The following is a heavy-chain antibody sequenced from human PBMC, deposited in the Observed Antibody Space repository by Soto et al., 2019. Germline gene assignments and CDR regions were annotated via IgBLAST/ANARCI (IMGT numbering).Heavy chain of an antibody. V-gene: IGHV3-53*01. Sequence: DVQLVESGGGLVQPGGSLRLSCAISGFSVSSNYLSWVRQAPGKGLEWVLVHYSGGSTYYADSVQGRFTISRDKSNNTLYLQMRRVRAEDTAVYFCARHRHPRGTVGATSPLDPWGQGTQVTVSS. D-gene: IGHD1-26*01. CDR1: GFSVSSNY. CDR2: HYSGGST. J-gene: IGHJ5*02. CDR3: ARHRHPRGTVGATSPLDP.